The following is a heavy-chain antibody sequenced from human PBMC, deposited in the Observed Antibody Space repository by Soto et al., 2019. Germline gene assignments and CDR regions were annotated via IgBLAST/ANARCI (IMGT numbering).Heavy chain of an antibody. D-gene: IGHD6-6*01. CDR1: GYTFTSYG. J-gene: IGHJ6*02. CDR3: ARDRPTSSIRARDYYYAMDV. CDR2: ISGYNGNK. V-gene: IGHV1-18*01. Sequence: ASVKVSCKASGYTFTSYGISWVRQAPGQGLEWMGWISGYNGNKKYAQKLQGRVTMTTDTSTTTAYMELRSLRSDDTAVYYCARDRPTSSIRARDYYYAMDVWGQGTTVTVSS.